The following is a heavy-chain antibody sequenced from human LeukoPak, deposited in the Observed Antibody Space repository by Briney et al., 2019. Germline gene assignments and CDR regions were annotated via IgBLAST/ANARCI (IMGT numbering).Heavy chain of an antibody. CDR3: AREVFVATMDYFDY. D-gene: IGHD5-12*01. CDR2: INTNTGNP. J-gene: IGHJ4*02. V-gene: IGHV7-4-1*02. Sequence: ASVKVSCKASGYTFTSYGISWVRQAPGQGLEWMGWINTNTGNPTYAQGFTGRFVFSLDTSVSTAYLQISSLKAEDTAVYYCAREVFVATMDYFDYWGQGTLVTVSS. CDR1: GYTFTSYG.